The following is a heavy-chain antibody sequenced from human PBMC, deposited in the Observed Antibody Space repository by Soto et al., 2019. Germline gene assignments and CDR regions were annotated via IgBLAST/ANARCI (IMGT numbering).Heavy chain of an antibody. D-gene: IGHD3-9*01. J-gene: IGHJ4*02. CDR1: GGSISSGGYY. V-gene: IGHV4-31*02. CDR3: ARWGGLGDILTGYYMHKGYFDY. CDR2: IYYSGST. Sequence: SETLSLTCTVSGGSISSGGYYWSWIRQHPGKGLEWIGYIYYSGSTYYNPSLKSRVTISVDTSKNQFSLKLSSVTAADTAVYYCARWGGLGDILTGYYMHKGYFDYWGQGTLVTVSS.